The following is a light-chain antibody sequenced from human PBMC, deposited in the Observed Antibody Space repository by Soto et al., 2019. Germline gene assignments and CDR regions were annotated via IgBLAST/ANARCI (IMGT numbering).Light chain of an antibody. J-gene: IGKJ5*01. CDR2: DVS. V-gene: IGKV3-11*01. Sequence: EIVLTQSPATLSLSPGERATLPCRASESVTDYLAWYQQKPGQAPRLLVYDVSNRAAGIPTRFSGGGSGTDFTLTISNVEPEDFAFYYCQQYGSSLTFGQGTRLEIK. CDR3: QQYGSSLT. CDR1: ESVTDY.